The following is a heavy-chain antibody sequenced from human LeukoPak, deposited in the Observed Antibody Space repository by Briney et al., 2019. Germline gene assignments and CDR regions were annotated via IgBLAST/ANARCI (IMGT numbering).Heavy chain of an antibody. CDR2: INDVSADI. CDR1: EFTFSLYA. CDR3: ARDTYQPGRIDS. Sequence: PGGSLRLSCAASEFTFSLYAMNWVRQAPGTGLEWISYINDVSADIHCADSVKGRFTISRDNAKNTLYLQMNSLRAEDTAVYYCARDTYQPGRIDSWGQGTLVIVSS. D-gene: IGHD1-14*01. V-gene: IGHV3-21*05. J-gene: IGHJ4*02.